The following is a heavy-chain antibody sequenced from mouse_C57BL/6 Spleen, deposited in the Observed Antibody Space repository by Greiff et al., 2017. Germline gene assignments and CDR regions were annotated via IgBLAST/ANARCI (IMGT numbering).Heavy chain of an antibody. D-gene: IGHD1-1*01. Sequence: VQLQQPGAELVMPGASVKLSCKASGYTFTSYWMHWVKQRPGQGLEWIGEIDPSDSYTNYNQKFKGKSTLTVDKSSSTAYMQLSSLTSEDSAVYDCARWGYYGSSPYFDYWGQGTTLTVSS. J-gene: IGHJ2*01. CDR2: IDPSDSYT. V-gene: IGHV1-69*01. CDR3: ARWGYYGSSPYFDY. CDR1: GYTFTSYW.